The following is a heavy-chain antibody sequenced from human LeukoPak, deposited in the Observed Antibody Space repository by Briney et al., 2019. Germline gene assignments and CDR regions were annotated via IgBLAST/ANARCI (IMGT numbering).Heavy chain of an antibody. CDR3: ARRYCSSTSCYFDY. D-gene: IGHD2-2*01. V-gene: IGHV3-20*04. CDR1: GFTFDDYG. J-gene: IGHJ4*02. CDR2: INWNGGST. Sequence: GSLRLSCAASGFTFDDYGMSWVRQAPGKGLEWVSGINWNGGSTGYADSVKGRFTISRDNAKNSLYLQMNSLRAEDTALYYCARRYCSSTSCYFDYWGQGTLVTVSS.